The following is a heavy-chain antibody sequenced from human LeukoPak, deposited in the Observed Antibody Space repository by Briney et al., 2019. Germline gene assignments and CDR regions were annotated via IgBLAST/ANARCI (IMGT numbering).Heavy chain of an antibody. CDR1: GGSIRDTSYY. J-gene: IGHJ5*02. Sequence: SETLSLTCTVSGGSIRDTSYYWVWIRQPPGKELEWMGIIYYTGTAYYNPSLKSRVTISVDTSRDQFSLRLSSVTAADTAVYYCARLGHYPNSRTRPNWFDPWGQGTLVSVSS. CDR3: ARLGHYPNSRTRPNWFDP. CDR2: IYYTGTA. D-gene: IGHD1-1*01. V-gene: IGHV4-39*01.